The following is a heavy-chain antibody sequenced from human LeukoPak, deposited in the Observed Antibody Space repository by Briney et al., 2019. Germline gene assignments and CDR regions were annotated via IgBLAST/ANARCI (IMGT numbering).Heavy chain of an antibody. J-gene: IGHJ4*02. D-gene: IGHD5/OR15-5a*01. CDR1: GFTFTGYS. CDR3: ARYPRGSRVC. Sequence: GGPLRLSCAAPGFTFTGYSMKRVRQAPGKGLEWVSSISSSSDIYYADSMKGRFTISRDNAKNSVYLQMNSLRGEDTAVYFCARYPRGSRVCWGQGIVVTVSS. CDR2: ISSSSDI. V-gene: IGHV3-21*01.